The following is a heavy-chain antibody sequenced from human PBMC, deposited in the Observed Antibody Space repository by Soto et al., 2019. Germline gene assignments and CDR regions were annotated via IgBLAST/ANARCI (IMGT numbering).Heavy chain of an antibody. CDR1: GYTFTSYY. CDR2: INPSGGST. CDR3: ARDIVVVVAWYYGMDV. Sequence: GASVKVSCKASGYTFTSYYMHWVRRAPGQGLEWMGIINPSGGSTSYAQKFQGRVTMTRDTSTSTVYMELSSLRSEDTAVYYCARDIVVVVAWYYGMDVWGQGTTVTVSS. D-gene: IGHD2-15*01. V-gene: IGHV1-46*03. J-gene: IGHJ6*02.